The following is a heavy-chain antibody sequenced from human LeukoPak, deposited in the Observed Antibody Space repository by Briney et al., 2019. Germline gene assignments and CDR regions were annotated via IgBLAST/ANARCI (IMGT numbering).Heavy chain of an antibody. Sequence: GESLQISCQGSGSSFTSYWIGWVRQLPGKGLEWMGIIYPGDSDTRYSPSFQGQVTISADKSISTAYLQWSSLKASDTAMYYCARHYCINGVCYPLYWGQGTLVTVSS. CDR2: IYPGDSDT. V-gene: IGHV5-51*01. J-gene: IGHJ4*02. CDR1: GSSFTSYW. CDR3: ARHYCINGVCYPLY. D-gene: IGHD2-8*01.